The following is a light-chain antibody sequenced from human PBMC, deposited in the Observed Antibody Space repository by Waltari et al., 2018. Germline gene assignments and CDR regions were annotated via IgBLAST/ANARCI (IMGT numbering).Light chain of an antibody. CDR1: SSNIGTYA. Sequence: QSVLTQPPSASGTPGQRVTFSCSGSSSNIGTYAVNWYQQLPGTAPKLRIYSNTKRPSGVPDRISASKSGTSASLAISGLQSEDEADYYCSTWDASLRGWVFGGGTKLTVL. J-gene: IGLJ3*02. CDR2: SNT. V-gene: IGLV1-44*01. CDR3: STWDASLRGWV.